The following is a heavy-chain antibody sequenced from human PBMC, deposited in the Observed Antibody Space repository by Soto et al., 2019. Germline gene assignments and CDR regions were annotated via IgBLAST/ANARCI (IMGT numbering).Heavy chain of an antibody. Sequence: PSETLSLTCAVYGGSISGYYWSWIRQPPGKGLEWIGEINHSGSTNYNPSLKSRVTISVYTSKNQFSLKLSCVTAVDTAVYYCTRRLRKYYDYFWESYRSSDSAFDIWRPGTIVTVSS. CDR3: TRRLRKYYDYFWESYRSSDSAFDI. V-gene: IGHV4-34*01. D-gene: IGHD3-16*01. J-gene: IGHJ3*02. CDR2: INHSGST. CDR1: GGSISGYY.